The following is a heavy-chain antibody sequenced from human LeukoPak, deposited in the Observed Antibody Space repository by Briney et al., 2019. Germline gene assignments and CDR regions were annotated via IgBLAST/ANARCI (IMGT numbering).Heavy chain of an antibody. V-gene: IGHV3-7*01. J-gene: IGHJ4*02. Sequence: GGSLRLSCAASGFTFSSYWMSWVRQAPGKGLEWVSNIKKDGSEIYYVDSVKGRFTISRDNAKNSLYLQMNSLRAEDTAVYYCARHDYNFEYWGQGTLVTVSS. CDR2: IKKDGSEI. D-gene: IGHD5-24*01. CDR1: GFTFSSYW. CDR3: ARHDYNFEY.